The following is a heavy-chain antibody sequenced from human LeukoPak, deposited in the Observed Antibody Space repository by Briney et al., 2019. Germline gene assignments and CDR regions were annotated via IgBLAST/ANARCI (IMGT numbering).Heavy chain of an antibody. D-gene: IGHD4-11*01. CDR3: ARDEATVTLGGYYYYYMDV. Sequence: VASVKVSCKASGGTFSSYAISWVRQAPGQGLEWMGGIIPIFGTANYAQKFQGRVTITADESTSTAYMELSSLRSEDTAVYYCARDEATVTLGGYYYYYMDVWGKGTTVTVSS. CDR1: GGTFSSYA. V-gene: IGHV1-69*13. CDR2: IIPIFGTA. J-gene: IGHJ6*03.